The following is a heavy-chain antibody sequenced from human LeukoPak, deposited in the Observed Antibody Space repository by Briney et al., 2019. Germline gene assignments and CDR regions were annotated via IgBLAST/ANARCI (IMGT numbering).Heavy chain of an antibody. CDR2: IRYDGSNK. V-gene: IGHV3-30*02. D-gene: IGHD1-26*01. CDR3: AKDQSKVGALPYYFDY. CDR1: GFTFSRYG. J-gene: IGHJ4*02. Sequence: SGGSLRLSCAASGFTFSRYGMHWVRQAPGQGLEWVAFIRYDGSNKYYAHSVKGRFTISRDNSKNTLYLQMNSLRAEDTAVYYCAKDQSKVGALPYYFDYWGQGTLVTVSS.